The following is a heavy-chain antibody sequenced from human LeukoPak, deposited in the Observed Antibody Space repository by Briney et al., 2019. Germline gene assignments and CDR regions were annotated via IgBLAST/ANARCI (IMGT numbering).Heavy chain of an antibody. CDR1: GYSSSNYG. CDR2: IHIYRGNT. CDR3: ARDVGITVADSFDP. J-gene: IGHJ5*02. Sequence: ASVKVSCKASGYSSSNYGISWVRQAPGQGLEWMGWIHIYRGNTNYAQKFQGRVTMTTDTSTSTVYMEVRGLRSDDTAMYYCARDVGITVADSFDPWGQGTLVTVSS. V-gene: IGHV1-18*01. D-gene: IGHD6-13*01.